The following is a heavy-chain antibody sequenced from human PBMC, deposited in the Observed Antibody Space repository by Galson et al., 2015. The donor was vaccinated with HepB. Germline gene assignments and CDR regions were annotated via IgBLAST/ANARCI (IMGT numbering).Heavy chain of an antibody. V-gene: IGHV3-30-3*01. Sequence: SLRLSCAASGFTFSSYAMHWVRQAPGKGLEWVAVISYDGSNKYYADSVKGRFTISRDNSKNTLYLQMNSLRAEDTAVYYCARVEESDGGNPPFDYWGQGTLVTVSS. CDR1: GFTFSSYA. CDR3: ARVEESDGGNPPFDY. D-gene: IGHD4-23*01. CDR2: ISYDGSNK. J-gene: IGHJ4*02.